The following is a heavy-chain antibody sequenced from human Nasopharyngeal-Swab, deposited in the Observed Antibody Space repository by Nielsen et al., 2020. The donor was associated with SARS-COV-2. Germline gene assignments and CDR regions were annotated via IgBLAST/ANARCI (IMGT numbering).Heavy chain of an antibody. D-gene: IGHD3-10*01. Sequence: GGSLRLSCAVSGFTFSSYSMTWVRQAPGKGLEWVSSISSSSSYIYYADSVKGRFTISRDNAKNSLYLQMNSLRAEDTAVYYCARVSIRFGEYSLYYYGMDVWGQGTTVTVSS. V-gene: IGHV3-21*04. CDR2: ISSSSSYI. CDR1: GFTFSSYS. CDR3: ARVSIRFGEYSLYYYGMDV. J-gene: IGHJ6*02.